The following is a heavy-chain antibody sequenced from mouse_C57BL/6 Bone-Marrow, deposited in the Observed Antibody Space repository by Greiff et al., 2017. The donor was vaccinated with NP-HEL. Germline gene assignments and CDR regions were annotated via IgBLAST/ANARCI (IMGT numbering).Heavy chain of an antibody. CDR2: INPGSGGT. CDR1: GYAFTNYL. Sequence: VQLKESGAELVRPGTSVKVSCKASGYAFTNYLIEWVKQRPGQGLEWIGVINPGSGGTNYNEKFKGKATLTADKSSSTAYMQLSSLTSEDSAVYFCARSDYFDYWGQGTTLTVSS. V-gene: IGHV1-54*01. J-gene: IGHJ2*01. CDR3: ARSDYFDY.